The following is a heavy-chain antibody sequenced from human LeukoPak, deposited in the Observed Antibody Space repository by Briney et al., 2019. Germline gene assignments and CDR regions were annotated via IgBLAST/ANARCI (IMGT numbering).Heavy chain of an antibody. CDR1: GGSISGYY. Sequence: SETLSLTCTVSGGSISGYYWSWIRQSPGKGLGWTGYISYSGSTSYNPSLKSRLTISVDTSTNQISLKLNSLSDADTAIYYCVRGAVSAGGVFDVWGQGTLVTVS. CDR3: VRGAVSAGGVFDV. D-gene: IGHD2-8*02. J-gene: IGHJ3*01. V-gene: IGHV4-59*01. CDR2: ISYSGST.